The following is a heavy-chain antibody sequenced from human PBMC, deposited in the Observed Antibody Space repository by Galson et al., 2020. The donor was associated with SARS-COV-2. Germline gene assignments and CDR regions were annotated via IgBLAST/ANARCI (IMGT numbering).Heavy chain of an antibody. V-gene: IGHV3-9*01. CDR1: GFTFDDYA. CDR3: AKGAVAGTRYFDL. D-gene: IGHD6-19*01. CDR2: ISWNSGSI. J-gene: IGHJ2*01. Sequence: GGSLRLSCAASGFTFDDYAMHWVRQAPGKGLEWVSGISWNSGSIGYADSVKGRFTISRDNAKNSLYLQMNSLRAEDTALYYCAKGAVAGTRYFDLWGRGTLVTVSS.